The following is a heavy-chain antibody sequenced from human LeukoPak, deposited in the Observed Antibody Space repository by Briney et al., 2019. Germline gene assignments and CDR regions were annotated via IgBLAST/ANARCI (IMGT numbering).Heavy chain of an antibody. Sequence: GGSLRLSCAASGFTFTSYEMYWVRQAPGKGLEWVSYISSSGSTTYYADSMKGRFTISRDNAKNSLYLQMNSLRAEDTAVYYCAKEGGYCSSTSCGAFDIWGQGTMVTVSS. D-gene: IGHD2-2*01. CDR2: ISSSGSTT. CDR3: AKEGGYCSSTSCGAFDI. J-gene: IGHJ3*02. CDR1: GFTFTSYE. V-gene: IGHV3-48*03.